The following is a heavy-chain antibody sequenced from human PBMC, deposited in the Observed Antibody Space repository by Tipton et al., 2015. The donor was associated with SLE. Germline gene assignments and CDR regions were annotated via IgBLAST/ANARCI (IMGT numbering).Heavy chain of an antibody. D-gene: IGHD2-15*01. Sequence: TLSLTCAVYGGSISSRNWWSWIRQHPGRGLEWIGYIYDGGSTYYSASLKSRTTISVDTSKNQLSLTLSSVTAADTAVYFCARYCSGGSCYHWFDPWGQGTLVTVSS. CDR3: ARYCSGGSCYHWFDP. CDR1: GGSISSRNW. CDR2: IYDGGST. J-gene: IGHJ5*02. V-gene: IGHV4-31*11.